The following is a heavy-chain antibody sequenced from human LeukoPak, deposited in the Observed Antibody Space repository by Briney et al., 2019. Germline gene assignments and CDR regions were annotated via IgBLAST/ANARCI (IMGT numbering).Heavy chain of an antibody. CDR3: TRDPANMDV. D-gene: IGHD2-2*01. J-gene: IGHJ6*03. Sequence: GGSLRLSCAAPGFSFSSYSMNWVRQAPGKEPECVSSISSSSTSTYYADSVKGRFTISRDNAKNSVYLQMSSLRAEDTAVYYCTRDPANMDVWGKGTTVIVSS. CDR1: GFSFSSYS. CDR2: ISSSSTST. V-gene: IGHV3-21*01.